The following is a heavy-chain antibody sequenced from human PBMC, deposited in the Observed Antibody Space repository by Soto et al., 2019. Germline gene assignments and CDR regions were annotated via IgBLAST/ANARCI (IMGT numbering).Heavy chain of an antibody. CDR2: ISYDGSNK. J-gene: IGHJ4*02. CDR3: AKKGSITMILDY. V-gene: IGHV3-30*18. D-gene: IGHD3-22*01. Sequence: GGSLRLSCAASVFTFSSYGMHWVRQAPGKWLEWLAVISYDGSNKXXADSVKGRXTISRYNSKNTXYLQLXSLRAEDTAXYYCAKKGSITMILDYWAQGTLVTVSS. CDR1: VFTFSSYG.